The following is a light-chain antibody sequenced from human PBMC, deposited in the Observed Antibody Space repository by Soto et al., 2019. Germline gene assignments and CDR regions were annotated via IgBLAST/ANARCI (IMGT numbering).Light chain of an antibody. CDR2: AAS. V-gene: IGKV1-27*01. CDR1: QGISNS. CDR3: QNYDSATPT. Sequence: DIQMIQSPSSLSASVGDRVTITCRASQGISNSLAWYQQKPGKVPELLIFAASTLQSGVPSRFSGSGSGTDFTLTISSLQPEDVATYHCQNYDSATPTFGQGTKVDIK. J-gene: IGKJ1*01.